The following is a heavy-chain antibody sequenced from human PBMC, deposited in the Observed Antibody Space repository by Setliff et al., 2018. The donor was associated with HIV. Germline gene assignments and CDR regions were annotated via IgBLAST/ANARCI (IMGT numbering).Heavy chain of an antibody. D-gene: IGHD1-26*01. CDR2: IYGGGNA. CDR1: GFIVMNNF. J-gene: IGHJ3*02. Sequence: GGSLRLSCAAPGFIVMNNFMSWVRQAPGKGLEWVSVIYGGGNAFYADSVKGRFTISRDNISNKLYLQMNSLRDEDTAVYFCARVDSGTDGAFDIWGQGTMVTVSS. V-gene: IGHV3-53*01. CDR3: ARVDSGTDGAFDI.